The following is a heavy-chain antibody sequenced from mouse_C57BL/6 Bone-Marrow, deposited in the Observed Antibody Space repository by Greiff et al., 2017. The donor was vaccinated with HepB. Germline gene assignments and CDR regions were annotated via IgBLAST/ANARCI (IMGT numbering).Heavy chain of an antibody. D-gene: IGHD1-1*01. CDR1: GYTFTSYG. J-gene: IGHJ2*01. Sequence: VQLQQSGAELARPGDSVKLSCKASGYTFTSYGISWVKQRTGQGLEWIGEIYPRSGNTYYNEKFKGKATLTADKSSSTAYMELRSLTSEDSAVYFCARDYYGSSYDYFDYWGQGTTLTVSS. CDR2: IYPRSGNT. V-gene: IGHV1-81*01. CDR3: ARDYYGSSYDYFDY.